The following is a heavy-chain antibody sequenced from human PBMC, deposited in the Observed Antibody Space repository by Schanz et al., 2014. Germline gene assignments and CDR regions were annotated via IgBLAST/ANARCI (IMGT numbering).Heavy chain of an antibody. V-gene: IGHV4-30-4*07. J-gene: IGHJ6*02. Sequence: QVQLQESGPGLVKPSQTLSLTCAVSGGSISSGGYSWSWIRQPPGKGLEWIGYIFFRGSTYYNPSPKKRGTITTDTTKNQYSPRQTSVTAADTAVYYCYGMDVWGQGTTVTVSS. CDR2: IFFRGST. CDR1: GGSISSGGYS. CDR3: YGMDV.